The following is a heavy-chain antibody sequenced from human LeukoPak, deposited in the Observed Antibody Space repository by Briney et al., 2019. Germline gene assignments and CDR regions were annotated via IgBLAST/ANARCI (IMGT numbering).Heavy chain of an antibody. CDR3: ARVPLAYCGGDCWFDP. J-gene: IGHJ5*02. D-gene: IGHD2-21*02. CDR2: IYPGDSDT. V-gene: IGHV5-51*01. Sequence: GESLKISCTGSGYSFTNYWIGWVRQMPGKGLEWMGVIYPGDSDTRYSPSFQGQVTISADKSINTAYLQWSSLKASDTAMYYCARVPLAYCGGDCWFDPWGQGTLVTVSS. CDR1: GYSFTNYW.